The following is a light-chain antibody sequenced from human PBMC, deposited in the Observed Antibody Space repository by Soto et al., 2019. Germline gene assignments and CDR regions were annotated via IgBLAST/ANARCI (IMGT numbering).Light chain of an antibody. CDR3: QQRSNWQT. V-gene: IGKV3-11*01. CDR2: DAS. Sequence: EIVLTQSPATLSLSPGERATLSCRASQSVSSYLAWYQQKPGQAPRLLIYDASNRATGIPARFSGSGSGIDFTLTISSLEPEDFAVYYCQQRSNWQTFGQGTKVDIK. J-gene: IGKJ1*01. CDR1: QSVSSY.